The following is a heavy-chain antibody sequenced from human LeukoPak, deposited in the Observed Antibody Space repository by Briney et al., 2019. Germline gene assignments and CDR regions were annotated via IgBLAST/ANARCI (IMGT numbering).Heavy chain of an antibody. CDR3: AKEGAAAGPDFDY. CDR2: IYNSGIT. V-gene: IGHV4-4*07. J-gene: IGHJ4*02. D-gene: IGHD6-13*01. Sequence: PSETLSLTCTVSGASISNSYLSWIRQPAGRGLEWIGRIYNSGITNYNPSLKSRVPMSVDTSKNQFSLKLNSVTAADTAVYYCAKEGAAAGPDFDYWGQGTLVTVSS. CDR1: GASISNSY.